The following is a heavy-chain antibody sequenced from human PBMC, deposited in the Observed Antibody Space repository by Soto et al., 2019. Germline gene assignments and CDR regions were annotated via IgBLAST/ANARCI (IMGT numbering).Heavy chain of an antibody. CDR1: GGSISSGGYY. CDR2: IYYSGST. D-gene: IGHD4-17*01. V-gene: IGHV4-31*03. J-gene: IGHJ4*02. Sequence: QVQLQESGPGLVKPSQTLSLTCTVSGGSISSGGYYWSWIRQHPGKGLEWIGYIYYSGSTYYNPSLKSRVTISVDTSKNQFSLKLSSVTAADTAVYYCARYALPPASYGDYDYFDYWGQGTLVTVSS. CDR3: ARYALPPASYGDYDYFDY.